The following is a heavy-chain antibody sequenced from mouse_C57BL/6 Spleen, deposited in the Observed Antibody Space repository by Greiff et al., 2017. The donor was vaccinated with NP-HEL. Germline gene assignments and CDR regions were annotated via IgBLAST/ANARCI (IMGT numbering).Heavy chain of an antibody. CDR3: ERYYGNYEGRYAMDY. CDR1: GFTFTDYY. V-gene: IGHV7-3*01. D-gene: IGHD2-1*01. CDR2: IRNKANGYTT. Sequence: EVKLVESGGGLVQPGGSLSLSCAASGFTFTDYYMSWVRQPPGKAPEWLGFIRNKANGYTTEYSASVKGRFTISRDNSQSILYLQMNALRAEDSATYYCERYYGNYEGRYAMDYWGQGTSVTVSS. J-gene: IGHJ4*01.